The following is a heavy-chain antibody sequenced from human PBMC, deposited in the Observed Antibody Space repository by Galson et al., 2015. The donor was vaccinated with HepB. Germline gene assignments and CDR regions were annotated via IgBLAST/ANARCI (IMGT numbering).Heavy chain of an antibody. Sequence: SVKVSCKASGFTFTSSAMQWVRQARGQRLEWIGWIVVGSGNTNYAQKFQERVTITRDMSTSTAYMELSSLRSEDTAVYYCAAFLRGSSWYFDYWGQGTLVTVSS. J-gene: IGHJ4*02. CDR2: IVVGSGNT. V-gene: IGHV1-58*02. D-gene: IGHD6-13*01. CDR3: AAFLRGSSWYFDY. CDR1: GFTFTSSA.